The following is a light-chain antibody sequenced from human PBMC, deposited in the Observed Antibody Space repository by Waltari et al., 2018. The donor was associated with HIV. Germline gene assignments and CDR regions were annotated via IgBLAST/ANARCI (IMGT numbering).Light chain of an antibody. CDR1: WDVRHI. J-gene: IGKJ5*01. V-gene: IGKV1-9*01. CDR3: HQSDSYPLT. CDR2: GAS. Sequence: DIQLTQSTSFLSASVRDNVSITFRAIWDVRHILAWYQKKPGTAPKLLIYGASTLQSGLASTFGVSGSGAQFTLTINSLQPDDFATYYFHQSDSYPLTYGQVTRL.